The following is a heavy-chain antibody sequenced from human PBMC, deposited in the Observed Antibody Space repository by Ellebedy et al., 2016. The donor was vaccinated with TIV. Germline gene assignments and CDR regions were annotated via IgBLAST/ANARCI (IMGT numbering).Heavy chain of an antibody. CDR1: GFSFSSYA. J-gene: IGHJ4*02. Sequence: PGGSLRLSCVASGFSFSSYALSWVRQAPGKGLELVSGIVGSGATKYADSVKGRFSISRDNSKRTLYLQMNSLRARDTAVYYCAKGRGGGSDSSAPRYYFDYWGLGTLVTVSS. D-gene: IGHD3-22*01. V-gene: IGHV3-23*01. CDR3: AKGRGGGSDSSAPRYYFDY. CDR2: IVGSGATK.